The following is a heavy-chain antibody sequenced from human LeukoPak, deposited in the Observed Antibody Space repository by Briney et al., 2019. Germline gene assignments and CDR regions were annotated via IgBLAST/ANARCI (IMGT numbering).Heavy chain of an antibody. CDR2: ISGGGGST. CDR1: GFTFTSYS. D-gene: IGHD1-26*01. V-gene: IGHV3-23*01. CDR3: AKGGKWDVTPFDY. Sequence: GGSLRLSCAASGFTFTSYSMDWVRQAPGKGLEWVSTISGGGGSTYYADSVKGRFTISRDNSKNTLYLQVNSPRAEDTAVYYCAKGGKWDVTPFDYWGQGTLVTVSS. J-gene: IGHJ4*02.